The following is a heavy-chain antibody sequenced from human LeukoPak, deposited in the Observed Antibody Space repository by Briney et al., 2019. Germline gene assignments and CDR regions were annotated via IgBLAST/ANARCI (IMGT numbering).Heavy chain of an antibody. J-gene: IGHJ3*02. CDR1: GGSISSGSYY. V-gene: IGHV4-61*02. Sequence: SQTLSLTCTVSGGSISSGSYYWSWIRQPAGKGLEWIGRIYTSGSTNYNPSLKSRVTISVDTSKNQFSLKLSSVTAADTAVYYCARDGYYDFWSGYSGGLDAFDIWGQGTMVTVSS. D-gene: IGHD3-3*01. CDR2: IYTSGST. CDR3: ARDGYYDFWSGYSGGLDAFDI.